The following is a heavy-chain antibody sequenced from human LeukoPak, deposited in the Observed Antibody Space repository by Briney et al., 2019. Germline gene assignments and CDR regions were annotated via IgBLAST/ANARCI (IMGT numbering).Heavy chain of an antibody. D-gene: IGHD1-26*01. CDR3: ARDKSGSYPGYAFDI. Sequence: GGSLRLSCAASGFTFSSYAMLWVRQAPGKGLEWVAVISYDGSNKYYADSVKGRFTISRDNSKNTLYLQMNSLRAEDTAVYYCARDKSGSYPGYAFDIWGQGTMVTVSS. CDR2: ISYDGSNK. CDR1: GFTFSSYA. J-gene: IGHJ3*02. V-gene: IGHV3-30-3*01.